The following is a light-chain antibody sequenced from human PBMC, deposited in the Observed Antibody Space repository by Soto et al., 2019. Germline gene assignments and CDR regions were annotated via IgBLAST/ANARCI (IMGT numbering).Light chain of an antibody. CDR1: QNVASSY. J-gene: IGKJ1*01. CDR2: GSS. V-gene: IGKV3-20*01. Sequence: EIVLTQSPRTLSLSPGERATLSCRASQNVASSYLAWYQQKPGQAPRLLIYGSSIRGAGIPDRFSGSGSGTDFTLTISRLDPEDFAVYFCQQYGSSPRTFGQGTRVYIK. CDR3: QQYGSSPRT.